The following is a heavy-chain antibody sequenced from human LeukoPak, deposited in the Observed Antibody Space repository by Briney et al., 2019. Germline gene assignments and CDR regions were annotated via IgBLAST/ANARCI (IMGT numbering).Heavy chain of an antibody. V-gene: IGHV4-34*01. J-gene: IGHJ4*02. CDR2: INHSGST. Sequence: SETLSLTCAVYGGSFSGYYWSWIRQPPGKGLEWIGEINHSGSTNYNPSLKSRVTISVDTSKNQFFLRLSSVTAADTAVYYCAIRGNYYPRRDYWGQGTLVTVSS. CDR1: GGSFSGYY. CDR3: AIRGNYYPRRDY. D-gene: IGHD3-10*01.